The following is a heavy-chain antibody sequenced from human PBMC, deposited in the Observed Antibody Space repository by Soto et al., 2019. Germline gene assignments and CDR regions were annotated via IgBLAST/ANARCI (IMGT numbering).Heavy chain of an antibody. D-gene: IGHD6-19*01. J-gene: IGHJ4*02. Sequence: SETLSLTGSVSGGSISGSYWRWIRQSPGKGLEWLGYVYYTGSTNYSPSLRSRVSISVDTSKNEFSLRLSSVTAADTAVYFCARSVAVPGAHIDYGGQGTQVTVSS. CDR2: VYYTGST. CDR3: ARSVAVPGAHIDY. V-gene: IGHV4-59*01. CDR1: GGSISGSY.